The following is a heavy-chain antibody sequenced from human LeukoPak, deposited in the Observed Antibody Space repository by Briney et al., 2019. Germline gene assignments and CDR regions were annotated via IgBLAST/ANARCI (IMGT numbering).Heavy chain of an antibody. CDR3: AKFGLYYTMDV. D-gene: IGHD3-16*01. V-gene: IGHV4-59*03. CDR2: IHYSGST. J-gene: IGHJ6*02. Sequence: SETLSLTCAVSGGSISGFYWTWIRQPPGKGLEFIGQIHYSGSTDYNPSLKSRITMAVDTSKNQFFLSLNSVTAADTAVYYCAKFGLYYTMDVWGQGTTVTVSS. CDR1: GGSISGFY.